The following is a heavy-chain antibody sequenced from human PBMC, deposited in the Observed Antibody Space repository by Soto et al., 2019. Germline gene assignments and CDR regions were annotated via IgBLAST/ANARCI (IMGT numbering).Heavy chain of an antibody. V-gene: IGHV1-46*01. D-gene: IGHD6-13*01. CDR1: GYTFTSYY. CDR3: ATTSPLAAAIFY. CDR2: INPSGGST. J-gene: IGHJ4*02. Sequence: GASVKVSCKASGYTFTSYYMHWVRQAPGQGLEWMGIINPSGGSTSYAQKFQGRVTMTRDTSTSTVYMELSSLRSEDTAVYYCATTSPLAAAIFYWGQGTLVTVSS.